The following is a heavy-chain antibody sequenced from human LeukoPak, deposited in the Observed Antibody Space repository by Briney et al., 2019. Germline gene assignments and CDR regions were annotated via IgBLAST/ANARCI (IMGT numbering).Heavy chain of an antibody. CDR3: ARDYSDSSGYSPFQH. CDR2: IYFTGST. CDR1: GGPISSNY. V-gene: IGHV4-59*01. Sequence: KTSETLSLTCTVSGGPISSNYWNWIRQPPGKGLEWIGFIYFTGSTIYNPSLKSRVTISVDTSKNQFSLRLTSVTAADTAVYYCARDYSDSSGYSPFQHWGQGTLVTVSS. J-gene: IGHJ1*01. D-gene: IGHD3-22*01.